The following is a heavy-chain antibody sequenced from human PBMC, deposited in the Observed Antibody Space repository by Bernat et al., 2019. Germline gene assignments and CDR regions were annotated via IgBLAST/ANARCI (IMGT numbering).Heavy chain of an antibody. D-gene: IGHD1-14*01. CDR3: AQSRTYYFDY. CDR2: ISGRGGST. J-gene: IGHJ4*02. V-gene: IGHV3-23*01. Sequence: EVQLLESGGGLVQPGGSLRLSCAASGFTFSSYAMSWVRQAPGKGLEWVSAISGRGGSTYYADSVKGRFTISSDNSKSTLYLQMNIQRAEDTAVYYCAQSRTYYFDYWGQGTLVTVSS. CDR1: GFTFSSYA.